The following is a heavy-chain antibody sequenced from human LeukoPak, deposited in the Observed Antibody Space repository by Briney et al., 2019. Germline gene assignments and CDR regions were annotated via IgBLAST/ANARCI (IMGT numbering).Heavy chain of an antibody. CDR1: GYTFTSYG. Sequence: GASVKVSCKASGYTFTSYGISWVRQAPGQGLEWMGGIIPIFGTANYAQKFQGRVTITADESTSTAYMELSSLRSEDTAVYYCASLTPIFGVVITYYYYGMDVWGQGTTVTVSS. CDR3: ASLTPIFGVVITYYYYGMDV. V-gene: IGHV1-69*13. D-gene: IGHD3-3*01. J-gene: IGHJ6*02. CDR2: IIPIFGTA.